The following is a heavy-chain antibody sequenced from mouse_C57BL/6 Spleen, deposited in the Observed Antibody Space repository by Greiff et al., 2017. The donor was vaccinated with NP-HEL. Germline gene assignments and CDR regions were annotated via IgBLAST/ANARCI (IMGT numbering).Heavy chain of an antibody. CDR1: GYTFTSYW. V-gene: IGHV1-59*01. CDR3: ARNDDGYYVAWFAY. D-gene: IGHD2-3*01. CDR2: IDPSDSYT. Sequence: QVHVKQSGAELVRPGTSVKLSCKASGYTFTSYWMHWVKQRPGQGLEWIGVIDPSDSYTNYNQKFKGKATLTVDTSSSTAYMQLSSLTSEDSAVYYCARNDDGYYVAWFAYWGQGTLVTVSA. J-gene: IGHJ3*01.